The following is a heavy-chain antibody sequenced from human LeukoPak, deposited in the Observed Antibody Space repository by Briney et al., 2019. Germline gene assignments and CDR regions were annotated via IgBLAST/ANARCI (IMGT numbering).Heavy chain of an antibody. CDR2: ISYDGSNK. J-gene: IGHJ4*02. CDR3: ARGYCSGGSCYRPH. CDR1: GFTFSSYA. Sequence: GRSLRLSCAASGFTFSSYAMHWVRQAPGKGLEWVAVISYDGSNKYYADSVKGRFTISRDNSKNTLYLQMNSLRAEDTAVYYCARGYCSGGSCYRPHWGQGTLVTVSS. V-gene: IGHV3-30*04. D-gene: IGHD2-15*01.